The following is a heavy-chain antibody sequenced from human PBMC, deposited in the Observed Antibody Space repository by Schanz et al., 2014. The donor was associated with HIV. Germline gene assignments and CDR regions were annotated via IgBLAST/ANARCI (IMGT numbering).Heavy chain of an antibody. J-gene: IGHJ4*02. D-gene: IGHD3-22*01. Sequence: EVQLLESGGRLVQPGGSLRLSCAASGFTFSNYAMTWVRQAPGKGLEWVSVMTTNDRIYYAESVKGRFTISRDTSTNTLYLQMSGLRAEDTAVYYCAKDGSLDYDNSGYYATWGQGTLVTVSS. CDR3: AKDGSLDYDNSGYYAT. V-gene: IGHV3-23*01. CDR1: GFTFSNYA. CDR2: MTTNDRI.